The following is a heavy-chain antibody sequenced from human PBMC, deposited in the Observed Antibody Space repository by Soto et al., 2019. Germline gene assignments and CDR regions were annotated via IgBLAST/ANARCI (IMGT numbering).Heavy chain of an antibody. D-gene: IGHD6-13*01. V-gene: IGHV3-23*01. J-gene: IGHJ4*02. CDR1: GFTFSSYA. CDR3: AKDNEKQQLVSFDY. CDR2: ISSSGGST. Sequence: GGSLRISCAAPGFTFSSYAMNWVSQAPGKGLEWVSTISSSGGSTYYADSVKGRFTISRDNSKNTLYLQMNSLRAGDTAVYYWAKDNEKQQLVSFDYWGQGTLVTVSS.